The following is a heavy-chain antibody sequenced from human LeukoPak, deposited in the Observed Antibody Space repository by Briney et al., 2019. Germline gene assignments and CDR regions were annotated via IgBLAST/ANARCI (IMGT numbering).Heavy chain of an antibody. CDR3: ARVDCSGGSCYGLFDY. CDR2: VIPILGIA. J-gene: IGHJ4*02. D-gene: IGHD2-15*01. Sequence: SVKVSCKASGGTFSSYAISWVRQAPGQGLEWMGRVIPILGIANYAQKFQGRVTITADKSTSTAYMELSSLRSEDTAVYYCARVDCSGGSCYGLFDYWGQGTLVTVSS. CDR1: GGTFSSYA. V-gene: IGHV1-69*04.